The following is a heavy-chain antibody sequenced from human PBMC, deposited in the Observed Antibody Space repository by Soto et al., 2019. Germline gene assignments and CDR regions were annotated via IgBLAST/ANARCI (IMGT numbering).Heavy chain of an antibody. J-gene: IGHJ5*02. D-gene: IGHD2-21*02. CDR1: GFNFSNHW. CDR2: ITSDGKSK. Sequence: VHLVESGGGLVQPGGSLRLSCAASGFNFSNHWMHWVRQRPGEGLVWVSLITSDGKSKAYAESVKGRFVISRDNAKNTLYLQMNGLTAEDTAVYYCARESGDWPLNWFDPWGQGTLVTVSS. V-gene: IGHV3-74*01. CDR3: ARESGDWPLNWFDP.